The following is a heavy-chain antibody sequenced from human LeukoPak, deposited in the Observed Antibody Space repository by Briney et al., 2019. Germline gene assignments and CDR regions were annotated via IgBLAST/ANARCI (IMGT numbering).Heavy chain of an antibody. J-gene: IGHJ4*02. CDR2: ISNSGGST. CDR1: GFTFSSYA. D-gene: IGHD6-6*01. V-gene: IGHV3-23*01. CDR3: AKETSSSFDY. Sequence: GGSLRLSCAASGFTFSSYAMNWVRQAPGHGLEGFSGISNSGGSTYYADSVKGRFTISRDNSKNTLYLQMNSLRAEDTAGYYCAKETSSSFDYWGQGTLVTASS.